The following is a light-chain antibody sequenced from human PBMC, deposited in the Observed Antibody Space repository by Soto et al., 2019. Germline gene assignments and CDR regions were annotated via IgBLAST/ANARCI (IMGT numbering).Light chain of an antibody. Sequence: QAVVTQSPSASASLGASVKLTCTLSSGHSSNAIVWHQQQPEKSPRYLMKLKSDGSHSKGDGIPDRFSGSSSGAERYLTISSLQSDDEGDYYCQTWGTGNWVFGGGTKLTVL. V-gene: IGLV4-69*01. CDR1: SGHSSNA. J-gene: IGLJ3*02. CDR2: LKSDGSH. CDR3: QTWGTGNWV.